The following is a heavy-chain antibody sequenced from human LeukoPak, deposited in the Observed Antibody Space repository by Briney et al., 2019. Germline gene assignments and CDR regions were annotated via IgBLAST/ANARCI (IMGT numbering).Heavy chain of an antibody. Sequence: ASVKVSCKAPGYTFTGYYMHWVRQAPGQGLEWMGWINPNSGGTNYAQKFQGRVTMTRDTSISTAYMELSRLRSDDTAVYYCARDHCSSTSCYGALSNWFDPWGQGTLVTVSS. CDR3: ARDHCSSTSCYGALSNWFDP. J-gene: IGHJ5*02. CDR2: INPNSGGT. D-gene: IGHD2-2*01. CDR1: GYTFTGYY. V-gene: IGHV1-2*02.